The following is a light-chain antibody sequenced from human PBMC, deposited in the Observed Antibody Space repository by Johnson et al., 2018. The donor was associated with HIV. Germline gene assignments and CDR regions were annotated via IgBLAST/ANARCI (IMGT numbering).Light chain of an antibody. J-gene: IGLJ1*01. CDR3: RTWDSSLEYV. CDR1: SSNIGNNY. CDR2: ENN. V-gene: IGLV1-51*02. Sequence: QSVLTQPPSVSAAPGQKVTISCSGSSSNIGNNYVSWYQQLPGTAPKLLIYENNKRPAGVPDRFSGSKSGTSATLDITGLQPGDEADYYCRTWDSSLEYVFGTGTTVIVL.